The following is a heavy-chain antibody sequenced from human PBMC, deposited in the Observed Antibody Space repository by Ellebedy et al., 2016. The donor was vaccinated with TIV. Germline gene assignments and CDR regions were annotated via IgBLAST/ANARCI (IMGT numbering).Heavy chain of an antibody. V-gene: IGHV3-30-3*01. Sequence: PGGSLRLSCAASGFTFSSYAMHWVRQAPGKGLEWVALMSNDGSNKAHADSVKGRFTISRDNSKNTLSLQMNTLRDEDTAIYYCARAEYCRSCNCYLIEYWGQGTLVTVSS. CDR1: GFTFSSYA. J-gene: IGHJ4*02. D-gene: IGHD2-2*01. CDR2: MSNDGSNK. CDR3: ARAEYCRSCNCYLIEY.